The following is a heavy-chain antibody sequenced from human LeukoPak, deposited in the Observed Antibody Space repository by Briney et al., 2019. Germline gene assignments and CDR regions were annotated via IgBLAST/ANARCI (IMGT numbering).Heavy chain of an antibody. Sequence: GGSLRLSCAASGFTFSSYSFNWVRQAPGKGLEWVSSINTISSYIYYADSVKGRFIVSRDNAKNSLYLQMDSLRAEDTALYYCASQSSGSSTRAPDFWGQGTLVTVSS. V-gene: IGHV3-21*01. CDR1: GFTFSSYS. CDR2: INTISSYI. CDR3: ASQSSGSSTRAPDF. D-gene: IGHD1-26*01. J-gene: IGHJ4*02.